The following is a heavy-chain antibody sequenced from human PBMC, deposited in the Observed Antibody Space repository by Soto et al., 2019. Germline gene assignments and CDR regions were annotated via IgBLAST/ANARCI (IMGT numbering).Heavy chain of an antibody. CDR2: TYYRSKWYN. D-gene: IGHD5-12*01. CDR1: GDSVSSNSAA. J-gene: IGHJ3*02. CDR3: ARGGRGYSGYDFQDAFDI. V-gene: IGHV6-1*01. Sequence: SQTLSLTCAISGDSVSSNSAAWNWIRQSPSRGLEWLGRTYYRSKWYNDYAVSVKSRITINPDTSKNQFSLQLNSVTPEDTAVYYYARGGRGYSGYDFQDAFDIWGQGTMVTVSS.